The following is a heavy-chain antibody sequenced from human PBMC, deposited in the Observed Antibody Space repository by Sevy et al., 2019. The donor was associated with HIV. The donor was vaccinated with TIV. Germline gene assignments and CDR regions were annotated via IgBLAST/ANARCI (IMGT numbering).Heavy chain of an antibody. J-gene: IGHJ4*02. CDR3: TSISGGSETGYSFDS. D-gene: IGHD1-26*01. CDR2: IKSKTDVGTA. Sequence: GGSLRLSCAASGFTFSDAWMSWVRQAPGKGLEWVGRIKSKTDVGTADNAAPVKGRFITSRDDSKTTLYLQTNSLKTEDTAVYYCTSISGGSETGYSFDSGGRGTLVTVPS. CDR1: GFTFSDAW. V-gene: IGHV3-15*01.